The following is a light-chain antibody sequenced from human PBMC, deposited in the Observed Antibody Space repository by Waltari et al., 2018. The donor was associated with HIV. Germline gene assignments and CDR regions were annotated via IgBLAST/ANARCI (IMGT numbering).Light chain of an antibody. V-gene: IGLV2-8*01. CDR1: SSDLGAYNY. Sequence: QSALTQPPSASGSPGQSVTISCTGTSSDLGAYNYVWYQQHPDKAPKLMIYDVSKRPSGVPDRFSGSKSGNTASLTVSGLQTEDEADYYCSSYAGSNNPYVFGTGTKVTVL. J-gene: IGLJ1*01. CDR3: SSYAGSNNPYV. CDR2: DVS.